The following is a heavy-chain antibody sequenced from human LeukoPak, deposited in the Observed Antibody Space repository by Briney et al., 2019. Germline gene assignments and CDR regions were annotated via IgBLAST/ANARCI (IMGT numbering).Heavy chain of an antibody. J-gene: IGHJ4*02. V-gene: IGHV3-30*03. CDR3: ARLPTYYYDSSGYYGDY. CDR2: VSDDGSNK. CDR1: GFTSSSYG. D-gene: IGHD3-22*01. Sequence: GGSLRLSCAASGFTSSSYGRHWVRQAPAKGLEWVAVVSDDGSNKYYADSVKGRFTISRDNSKNTLYLQMNSLRAEDTAVYYCARLPTYYYDSSGYYGDYWGQGTLVTVSS.